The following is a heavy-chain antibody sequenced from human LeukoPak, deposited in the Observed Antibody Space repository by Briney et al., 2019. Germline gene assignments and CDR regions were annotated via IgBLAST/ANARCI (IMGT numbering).Heavy chain of an antibody. V-gene: IGHV3-23*01. CDR1: GFTFSSSA. CDR3: AKDPTTYYYDSSGYYFDY. Sequence: PGGSLRLSCAASGFTFSSSAISWVRQAPGKGLEWVSAISGSGGNRYYADSVKGRFTISRDNSKNTLYLQMNSLRAEDKAVYYCAKDPTTYYYDSSGYYFDYWGQGTLVTVSS. D-gene: IGHD3-22*01. CDR2: ISGSGGNR. J-gene: IGHJ4*02.